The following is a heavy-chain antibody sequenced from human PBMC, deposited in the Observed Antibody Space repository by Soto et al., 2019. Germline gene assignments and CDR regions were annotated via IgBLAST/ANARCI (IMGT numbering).Heavy chain of an antibody. CDR2: LSDSGGSI. J-gene: IGHJ5*02. CDR1: GFTFNRRA. D-gene: IGHD3-16*02. V-gene: IGHV3-23*01. CDR3: AKSAFGGVIVTTLNWFDP. Sequence: GGSLRLSCTASGFTFNRRAMTWVRQAPGKGLEWVSGLSDSGGSIYYADSVKGRFTISRDNSMNTLYLQMNTLRAEDTAVYYCAKSAFGGVIVTTLNWFDPWGQGTLVTVSS.